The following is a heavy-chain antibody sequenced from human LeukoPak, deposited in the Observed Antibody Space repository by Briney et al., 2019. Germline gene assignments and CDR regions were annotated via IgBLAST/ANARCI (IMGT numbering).Heavy chain of an antibody. J-gene: IGHJ4*02. D-gene: IGHD6-25*01. CDR2: IYYSGIT. CDR3: ARLYQGKRPPDY. Sequence: PSETLSLTSTVSGGSISSSRYYWGWIRQPPGKGLEWIGCIYYSGITYYNPSLKSRVTISVDTSKNQFSLKLSSVTAADTAVYYCARLYQGKRPPDYWGQGTLVAVSS. V-gene: IGHV4-39*01. CDR1: GGSISSSRYY.